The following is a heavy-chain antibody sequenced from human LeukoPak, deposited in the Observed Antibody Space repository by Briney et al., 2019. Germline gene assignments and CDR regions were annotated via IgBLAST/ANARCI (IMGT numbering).Heavy chain of an antibody. Sequence: ASVKVSCKASGYTFTSYYMHWVRQAPGQGLEWMGIINPSGGSTSYAQKFQGRVTMTRDTSTSTVYMELSSLRSEDTAVYYCASDSVGAISFDYWGQGTLVTVSA. CDR1: GYTFTSYY. CDR3: ASDSVGAISFDY. V-gene: IGHV1-46*01. D-gene: IGHD1-26*01. J-gene: IGHJ4*02. CDR2: INPSGGST.